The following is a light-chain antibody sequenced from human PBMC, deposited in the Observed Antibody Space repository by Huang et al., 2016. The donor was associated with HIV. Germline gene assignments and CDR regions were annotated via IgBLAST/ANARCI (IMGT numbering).Light chain of an antibody. V-gene: IGKV3-15*01. CDR3: QQYNNWPPVT. J-gene: IGKJ2*01. CDR2: GAS. CDR1: QNINSN. Sequence: EVVMTQSPATLSVSPGERATLSCRASQNINSNLAWYQQKPCQTPRLLIYGASTRDTGIPARFSGSGSGTEFTLTISSLQSEDFAVYYCQQYNNWPPVTFGQGTKLEIK.